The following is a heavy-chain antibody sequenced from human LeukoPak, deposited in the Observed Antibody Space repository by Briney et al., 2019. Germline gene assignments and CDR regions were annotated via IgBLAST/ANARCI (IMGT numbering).Heavy chain of an antibody. CDR1: GYGFTSYR. Sequence: GESLKISCKGSGYGFTSYRIGWVRQMPGKGLEWMGIIYPGDSDTRYSPSFQGQVTISADKSISTAYLQWSSLKASDTAMYYCARQAGSGSYYPVVDYWGQGTLVTVSS. CDR2: IYPGDSDT. CDR3: ARQAGSGSYYPVVDY. D-gene: IGHD3-10*01. V-gene: IGHV5-51*01. J-gene: IGHJ4*02.